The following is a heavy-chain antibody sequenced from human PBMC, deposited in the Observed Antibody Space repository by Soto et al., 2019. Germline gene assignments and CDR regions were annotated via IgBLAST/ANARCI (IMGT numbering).Heavy chain of an antibody. D-gene: IGHD1-26*01. CDR2: IGPESGAT. V-gene: IGHV1-2*02. Sequence: ASVKVSCKASGYTFTGHYIHWVRQAPEQGPEWMGEIGPESGATRYAQKFQGRVTMTRDMSITTVYMELNNLSPDDAAVYYCGRGRSGQIVVFYWGQGTPVTVSS. CDR3: GRGRSGQIVVFY. CDR1: GYTFTGHY. J-gene: IGHJ4*02.